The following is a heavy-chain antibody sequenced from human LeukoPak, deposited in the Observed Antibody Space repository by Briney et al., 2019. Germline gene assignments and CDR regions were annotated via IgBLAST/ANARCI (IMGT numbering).Heavy chain of an antibody. J-gene: IGHJ4*02. V-gene: IGHV4-59*01. CDR1: GGSISSYY. CDR2: IYYSGST. D-gene: IGHD3-10*01. Sequence: PSETLSLTCTVSGGSISSYYWSWIRQPPGKGLEWIGYIYYSGSTNYNPSLKSRVTISVDTSKNQFSLKLSSVTAADTAVYYCARIARAGVYFDYWGQGTLVTVSS. CDR3: ARIARAGVYFDY.